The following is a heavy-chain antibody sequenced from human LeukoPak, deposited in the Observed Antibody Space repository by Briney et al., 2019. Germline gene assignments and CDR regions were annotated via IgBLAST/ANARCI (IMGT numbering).Heavy chain of an antibody. CDR2: IYYSGST. Sequence: SETLSLTCTVSGGSISSHYWSWIRQPPGKGLEWIGYIYYSGSTNYNPSLKSRVTISVDTSKNQFSLKLSSVTAADTAVYYCARGDFSSSCQFDYWGQGTLVTVSS. V-gene: IGHV4-59*11. CDR1: GGSISSHY. CDR3: ARGDFSSSCQFDY. D-gene: IGHD6-6*01. J-gene: IGHJ4*02.